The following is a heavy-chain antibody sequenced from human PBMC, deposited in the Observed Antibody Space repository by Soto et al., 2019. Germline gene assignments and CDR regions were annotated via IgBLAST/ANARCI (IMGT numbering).Heavy chain of an antibody. Sequence: TVSGVSVSIRDYYWSWIRQHPGKGLEWIGYIYYSGSTYYNPSLKSRVTISVDTSKNQFSLKLSSVTADDTAVYHCARVRTENYYGMDVWGQGTTVTVSS. CDR2: IYYSGST. J-gene: IGHJ6*02. CDR3: ARVRTENYYGMDV. V-gene: IGHV4-30-4*08. CDR1: GVSVSIRDYY.